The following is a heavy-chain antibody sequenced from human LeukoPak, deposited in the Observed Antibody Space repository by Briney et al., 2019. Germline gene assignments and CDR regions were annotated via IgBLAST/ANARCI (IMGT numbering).Heavy chain of an antibody. CDR2: INQDGSEK. D-gene: IGHD2-8*02. Sequence: GGSLRLSCAASGFTFSSYWMTWVRQAPGKGLEWVANINQDGSEKYYVDSAKGRFTISRDRAKNSLYLQMNSLRAEDTAVYYCARDRTAPDYWGQGTLVTVSS. CDR1: GFTFSSYW. J-gene: IGHJ4*02. CDR3: ARDRTAPDY. V-gene: IGHV3-7*01.